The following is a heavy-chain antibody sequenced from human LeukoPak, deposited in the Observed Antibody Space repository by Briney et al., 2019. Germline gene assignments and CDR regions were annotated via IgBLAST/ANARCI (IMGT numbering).Heavy chain of an antibody. Sequence: SVNVSCKASVGSSSSYATSWVRQAPGQGLGRMGGIITIFGTPNYAQQFQGRVTITADESTSTAYMELSSLRSEDTAVYYCARGARYDSSSQGYWGQGTLVTVSS. CDR2: IITIFGTP. V-gene: IGHV1-69*01. CDR1: VGSSSSYA. J-gene: IGHJ4*02. D-gene: IGHD6-13*01. CDR3: ARGARYDSSSQGY.